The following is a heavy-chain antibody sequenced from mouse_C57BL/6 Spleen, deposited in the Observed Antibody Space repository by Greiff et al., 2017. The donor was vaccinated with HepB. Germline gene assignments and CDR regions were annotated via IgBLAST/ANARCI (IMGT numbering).Heavy chain of an antibody. CDR3: ARRGYGYDGYAMDY. V-gene: IGHV1-53*01. CDR1: GYTFTSYW. D-gene: IGHD2-2*01. J-gene: IGHJ4*01. Sequence: VQLVESGTELVKPGASVKLSCKASGYTFTSYWMHWVKQRPGQGLEWIGNINPSNGGTNYNEKFKSKATLTVDKSSSTAYMQLSSLTSEDSAVYYCARRGYGYDGYAMDYWGQGTSVTVSS. CDR2: INPSNGGT.